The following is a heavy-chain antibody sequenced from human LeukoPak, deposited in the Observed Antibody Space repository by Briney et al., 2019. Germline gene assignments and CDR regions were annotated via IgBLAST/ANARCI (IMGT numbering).Heavy chain of an antibody. CDR2: IWYDGSNK. D-gene: IGHD6-13*01. CDR1: GFTFSSYG. Sequence: GGSLRLSCAASGFTFSSYGMHWVRQAPGKGLEWVAVIWYDGSNKYYADSVKGRFTISRDNSKNTLYLQMNSLRAEDTAVYYCARGEQQLVLPFDYWGQGTLVTVSS. V-gene: IGHV3-33*01. J-gene: IGHJ4*02. CDR3: ARGEQQLVLPFDY.